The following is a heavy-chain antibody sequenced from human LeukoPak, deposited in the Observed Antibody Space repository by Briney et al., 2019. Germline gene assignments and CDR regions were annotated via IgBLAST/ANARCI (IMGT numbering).Heavy chain of an antibody. D-gene: IGHD6-6*01. J-gene: IGHJ4*02. CDR1: GFTFSSYS. Sequence: TGGSLRLSCAASGFTFSSYSMNWVRQAPGKGLEWVSYISSSSSTIYYADSVKGRFTISRDNAKNTLYLQMNSLRAEDTAVYYCAKHAVQYSTTPPLGYWGQGTLVTVSS. V-gene: IGHV3-48*01. CDR3: AKHAVQYSTTPPLGY. CDR2: ISSSSSTI.